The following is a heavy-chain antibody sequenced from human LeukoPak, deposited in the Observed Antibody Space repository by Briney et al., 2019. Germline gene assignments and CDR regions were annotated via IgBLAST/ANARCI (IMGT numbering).Heavy chain of an antibody. CDR3: ARLQHYYDSSGYSSHLDY. CDR2: INHSGST. CDR1: GGSISSYY. J-gene: IGHJ4*02. V-gene: IGHV4-34*01. D-gene: IGHD3-22*01. Sequence: SETLSLTCTVSGGSISSYYWSWIRQPPGKGLEWIGEINHSGSTNYNPSLKSRVTISVDTSKNQFSLKLSSVTAADTAVYYCARLQHYYDSSGYSSHLDYWGQGTLVTVSS.